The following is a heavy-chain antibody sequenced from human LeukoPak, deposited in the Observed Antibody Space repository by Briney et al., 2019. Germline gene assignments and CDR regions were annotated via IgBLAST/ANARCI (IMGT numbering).Heavy chain of an antibody. Sequence: PGGSLRLSCAASGFTFSSYELNWVRQAPGKGLEWISYISSSGSNIYYADSVKGRFTISRDNAKNSLYLQMNSLRAEDTAVYYCARVRSRGGDCYDIWGQGTMVTVSS. CDR3: ARVRSRGGDCYDI. D-gene: IGHD2-21*02. CDR2: ISSSGSNI. V-gene: IGHV3-48*03. J-gene: IGHJ3*02. CDR1: GFTFSSYE.